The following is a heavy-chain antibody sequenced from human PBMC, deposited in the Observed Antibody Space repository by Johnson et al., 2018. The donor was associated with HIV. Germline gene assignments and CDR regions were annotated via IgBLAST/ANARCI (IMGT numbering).Heavy chain of an antibody. CDR1: GFTFSSYG. Sequence: QMQLVESGGGAVQPGGSLRISCTASGFTFSSYGMHWVRQAPGKGLEWVAFIRYDGSNKYYADSVKGRFTISRDNAKNSLYLQMNSLRAEDTAVYYCASSNVVGYSNYPDAFDIWGQGTMVTVSS. CDR2: IRYDGSNK. V-gene: IGHV3-30*02. D-gene: IGHD6-13*01. CDR3: ASSNVVGYSNYPDAFDI. J-gene: IGHJ3*02.